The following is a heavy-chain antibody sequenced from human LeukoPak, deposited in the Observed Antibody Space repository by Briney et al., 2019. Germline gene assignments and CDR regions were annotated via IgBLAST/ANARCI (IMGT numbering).Heavy chain of an antibody. CDR2: TSSSGSII. D-gene: IGHD3-3*01. J-gene: IGHJ4*02. V-gene: IGHV3-48*03. Sequence: GGSLRLSCAASRFTFSSYEIIWVRQAPGKGLEWVSYTSSSGSIIYYADSVKGRFTISRDNAKNSLYLQMNSLRAEDTAIYYCATGDDFWSGYYQLDYWGRGTLVTVSS. CDR3: ATGDDFWSGYYQLDY. CDR1: RFTFSSYE.